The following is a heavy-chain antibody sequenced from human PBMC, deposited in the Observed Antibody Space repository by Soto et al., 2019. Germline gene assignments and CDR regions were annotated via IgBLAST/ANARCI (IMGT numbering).Heavy chain of an antibody. CDR1: GFTFRSYA. CDR3: AKDGEGLELPWFFDY. D-gene: IGHD1-7*01. CDR2: ISGSGAYI. J-gene: IGHJ4*02. Sequence: PGRSLRLSCAASGFTFRSYAMSWVRQAPGKGLEWVSSISGSGAYIYYADSVKGRLTISRDNSKNTLYLQMNSLRAEGTAMYYCAKDGEGLELPWFFDYWGRGTLVTVSS. V-gene: IGHV3-23*01.